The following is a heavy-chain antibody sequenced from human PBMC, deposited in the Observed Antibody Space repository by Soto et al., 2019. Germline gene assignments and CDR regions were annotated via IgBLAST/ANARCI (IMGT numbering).Heavy chain of an antibody. J-gene: IGHJ4*02. V-gene: IGHV5-51*01. CDR3: ARRSRGGTSPAYYFDY. CDR1: GYTFTDYW. CDR2: IYPGDSDT. Sequence: GESLKISCKGSGYTFTDYWIAWVRQMSGKGLEWMGSIYPGDSDTRYSPSFRGQVTISADKSISTAYLQWSSLKASDSAMFYCARRSRGGTSPAYYFDYWGQGAPVTVAS.